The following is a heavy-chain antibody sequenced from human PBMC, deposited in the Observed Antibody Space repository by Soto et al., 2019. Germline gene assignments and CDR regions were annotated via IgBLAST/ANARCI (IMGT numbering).Heavy chain of an antibody. V-gene: IGHV4-34*01. CDR2: INHSGST. J-gene: IGHJ4*02. D-gene: IGHD2-15*01. CDR3: ASFCSGGSCYSDSVDY. Sequence: SETLSLTCAVYGGSFSGYYWSWIRQPPGKGLEWIGEINHSGSTNYNPSLKSRVTISVDKSKNQFSLKLSSVTAADTAVYYCASFCSGGSCYSDSVDYWGQGTLVTVSS. CDR1: GGSFSGYY.